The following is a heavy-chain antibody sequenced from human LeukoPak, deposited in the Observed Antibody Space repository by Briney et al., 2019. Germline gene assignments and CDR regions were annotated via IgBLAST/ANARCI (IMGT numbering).Heavy chain of an antibody. CDR2: ISYDGSNK. D-gene: IGHD5-18*01. Sequence: GGSLRLSRAASGFTFSSYAMHWVRQAPGKGLEWVAVISYDGSNKYYADSVKGRFTISRDNSKNTLYLQMNSLRAEDTAVYYCARDPGYSYGLPSYWGQGTLVTVSS. J-gene: IGHJ4*02. CDR3: ARDPGYSYGLPSY. CDR1: GFTFSSYA. V-gene: IGHV3-30-3*01.